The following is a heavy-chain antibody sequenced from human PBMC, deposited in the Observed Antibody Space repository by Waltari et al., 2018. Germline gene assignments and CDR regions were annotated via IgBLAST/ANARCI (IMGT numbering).Heavy chain of an antibody. CDR2: ISSSGITI. J-gene: IGHJ6*02. Sequence: EVQVVESGGGLVQPGGSLRLSCAVSGFTFSSYEMNWVRQAPGNGRGCGSYISSSGITIHYADSVKGRFTISRDNAKISLYLQMNSLRAEDTAVYYCAREGEVYSSPFNVWGQGTTVTVSS. CDR1: GFTFSSYE. D-gene: IGHD6-13*01. CDR3: AREGEVYSSPFNV. V-gene: IGHV3-48*03.